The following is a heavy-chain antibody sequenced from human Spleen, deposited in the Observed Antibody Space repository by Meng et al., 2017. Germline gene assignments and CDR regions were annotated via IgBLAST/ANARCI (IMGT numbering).Heavy chain of an antibody. V-gene: IGHV4-34*02. D-gene: IGHD3-16*02. CDR2: NNLSGST. CDR3: AVGVIDNLDH. J-gene: IGHJ4*02. Sequence: QVQLQQWGAGLLKHSETLSLTCDVYGGSFSAYYWSWIRQPPGKGLEWIGENNLSGSTNYNPSLKSRVTISVDTSKNQFSLKLTSVTAADTDVYYCAVGVIDNLDHWGQGMLVTVSS. CDR1: GGSFSAYY.